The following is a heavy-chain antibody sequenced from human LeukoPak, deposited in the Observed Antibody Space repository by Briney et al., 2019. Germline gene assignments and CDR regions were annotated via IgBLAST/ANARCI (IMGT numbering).Heavy chain of an antibody. Sequence: SETPSLTCTVSGVSMGAYYWSWIRQPPGKGLEWIGYVYYRGITNYNPSLQSRVTISMDTSKNQFSLNLNSVTATDTALFFCARGVPVSWGGYYFDSWGQGTLVTVSS. CDR3: ARGVPVSWGGYYFDS. D-gene: IGHD3-10*01. V-gene: IGHV4-59*01. CDR2: VYYRGIT. J-gene: IGHJ4*02. CDR1: GVSMGAYY.